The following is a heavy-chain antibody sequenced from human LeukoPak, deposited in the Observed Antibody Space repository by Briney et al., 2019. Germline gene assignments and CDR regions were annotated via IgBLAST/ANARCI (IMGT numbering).Heavy chain of an antibody. CDR3: AKEEYYYDSSGYPFDY. Sequence: GGSLRLSCAASGFTVSSNYMSWVRQAPGKGLEWVSVIYSGGSTYYADSVKGRFTISRDNSKNTLYLQMNSLRAEDTAVYYCAKEEYYYDSSGYPFDYWGQGTLVTVSS. CDR2: IYSGGST. CDR1: GFTVSSNY. V-gene: IGHV3-66*01. D-gene: IGHD3-22*01. J-gene: IGHJ4*02.